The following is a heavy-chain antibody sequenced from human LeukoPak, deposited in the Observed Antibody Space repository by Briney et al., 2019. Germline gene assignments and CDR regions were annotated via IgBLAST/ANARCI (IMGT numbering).Heavy chain of an antibody. J-gene: IGHJ4*02. CDR1: GYTFTGYY. V-gene: IGHV1-2*02. CDR2: INPNSGGT. D-gene: IGHD6-6*01. Sequence: ASVRVSCKDSGYTFTGYYMHWVRQAPGQGLEWMGWINPNSGGTNYAQKFQGRVTMTRDTSISTAYMELSRLRSDDTAVYYCARGVWEYSSSFVPAGYWGQGTLVTVSS. CDR3: ARGVWEYSSSFVPAGY.